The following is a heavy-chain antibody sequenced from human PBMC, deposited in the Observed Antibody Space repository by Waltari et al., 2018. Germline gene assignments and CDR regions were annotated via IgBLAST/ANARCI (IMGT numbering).Heavy chain of an antibody. V-gene: IGHV3-21*01. J-gene: IGHJ5*01. D-gene: IGHD6-6*01. CDR1: GFTFSTYT. CDR2: ISSNGAYI. CDR3: AREGGRGSSSSDWFDS. Sequence: DVQLVESGGGLVTPGGSLRLSCAASGFTFSTYTMNWVRQGPGKGLEWVSAISSNGAYIYYADSLRGRLTISRDNAKNSLSLQVNSLRADDTAVYYCAREGGRGSSSSDWFDSWGQGTLVTVSS.